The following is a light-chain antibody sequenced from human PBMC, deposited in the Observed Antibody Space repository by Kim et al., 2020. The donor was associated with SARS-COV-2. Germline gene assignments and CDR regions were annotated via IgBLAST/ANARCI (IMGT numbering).Light chain of an antibody. CDR3: QQYKTTSRT. CDR1: QTIGDF. J-gene: IGKJ1*01. Sequence: ASVGDRVTITCRASQTIGDFLAWHQQKPGEAPKLLIYKASSLESGVPSRFTGSGSGTDFTLTINSLQPDDFASYYCQQYKTTSRTFGQGTKVDIK. CDR2: KAS. V-gene: IGKV1-5*03.